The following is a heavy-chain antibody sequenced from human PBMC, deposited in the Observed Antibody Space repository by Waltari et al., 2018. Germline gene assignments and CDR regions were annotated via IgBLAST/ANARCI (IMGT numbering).Heavy chain of an antibody. CDR3: ASPGGPKSSGWYVV. V-gene: IGHV4-39*07. Sequence: QLQLQESGPGLVKPSETLSLTCTVSGGSISSSSYYWGWIRQPPGKGLEWIGSIYSSGRTYYNPSLKSRVTISVGTSKNQCSLKLSPVTAADTAVYYWASPGGPKSSGWYVVWGQGTTVTVSS. CDR2: IYSSGRT. CDR1: GGSISSSSYY. J-gene: IGHJ6*02. D-gene: IGHD6-19*01.